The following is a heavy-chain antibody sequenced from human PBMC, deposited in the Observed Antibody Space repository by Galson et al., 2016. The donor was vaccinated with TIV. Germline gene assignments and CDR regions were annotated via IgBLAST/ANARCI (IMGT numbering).Heavy chain of an antibody. J-gene: IGHJ4*02. CDR2: IDWEDDK. V-gene: IGHV2-70*11. Sequence: PALVKPTQTLTLTCTFSGSSLTTPGMCVSWIRQPPGKALEWLARIDWEDDKYYSTSLKTRLSISKDTSKNQVVLKMTNLDPADTATYYCARSSGWFLEDWGPGTLVTVSA. CDR3: ARSSGWFLED. CDR1: GSSLTTPGMC. D-gene: IGHD6-19*01.